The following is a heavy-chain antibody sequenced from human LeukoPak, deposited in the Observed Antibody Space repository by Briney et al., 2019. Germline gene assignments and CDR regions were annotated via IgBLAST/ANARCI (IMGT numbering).Heavy chain of an antibody. CDR3: AILLGAGGN. Sequence: GRSLRLSCAASGFTFSSYAMHWVRQAPGKGLEWVAVISYDGSNKYYADSMKGRFTISRDNSKNTLYLQMNSLRAEDTAVYYCAILLGAGGNWGQGTLVTVSS. D-gene: IGHD3-16*01. J-gene: IGHJ4*02. V-gene: IGHV3-30*04. CDR2: ISYDGSNK. CDR1: GFTFSSYA.